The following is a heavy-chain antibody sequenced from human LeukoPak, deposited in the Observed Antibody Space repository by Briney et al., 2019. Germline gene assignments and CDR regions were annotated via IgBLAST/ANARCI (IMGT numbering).Heavy chain of an antibody. J-gene: IGHJ5*02. CDR3: AREGRYCSSTSCSYNWFDP. CDR2: IWYDGSNK. CDR1: GFTFSSYG. D-gene: IGHD2-2*01. Sequence: GGSLRLSCAAPGFTFSSYGMHWVRQAPGKGLEWVAVIWYDGSNKYYADSVKGRFTISRDNSKNTLYLQMNSLRAEDTAVYYCAREGRYCSSTSCSYNWFDPWGQGTLVTVSS. V-gene: IGHV3-33*01.